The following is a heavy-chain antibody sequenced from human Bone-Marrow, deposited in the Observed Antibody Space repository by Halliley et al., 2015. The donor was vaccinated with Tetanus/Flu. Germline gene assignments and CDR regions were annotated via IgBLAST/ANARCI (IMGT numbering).Heavy chain of an antibody. CDR3: ARTTYGGFDP. D-gene: IGHD1-1*01. J-gene: IGHJ5*02. CDR2: IHHKGNP. V-gene: IGHV4-4*02. Sequence: GLEWIGEIHHKGNPNYNLSLKSRVPMSVDKSKFQFSLRLDYVTAADTAVYYCARTTYGGFDPWGQGTMVTVSS.